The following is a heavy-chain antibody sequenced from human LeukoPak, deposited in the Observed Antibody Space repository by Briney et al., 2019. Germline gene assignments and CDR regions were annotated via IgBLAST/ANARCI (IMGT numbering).Heavy chain of an antibody. Sequence: SETLSLTCTVSGVSISNYYWSWIRQPAGKGLEWIGRIYPSGSTNYNPSLKSRGSMSVDSSKNQFSLNLISVTAADTALYYCARFNILTGYDYWGPGTLVTVSS. V-gene: IGHV4-4*07. D-gene: IGHD3-9*01. CDR1: GVSISNYY. CDR3: ARFNILTGYDY. J-gene: IGHJ4*02. CDR2: IYPSGST.